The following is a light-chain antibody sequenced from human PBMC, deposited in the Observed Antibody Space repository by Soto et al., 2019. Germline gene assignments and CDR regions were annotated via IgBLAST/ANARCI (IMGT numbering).Light chain of an antibody. V-gene: IGLV1-51*01. Sequence: QSVLTQPPSVSAAPGQKVTISCSGSSSNIGNNYVSWYQQPPGTAPKLLIYDNNERPSGIPDRFSGSKSGTSATLGITGLQTGDEADYYCGTWDSSLSAVLFGGGTKLTVL. CDR3: GTWDSSLSAVL. J-gene: IGLJ2*01. CDR2: DNN. CDR1: SSNIGNNY.